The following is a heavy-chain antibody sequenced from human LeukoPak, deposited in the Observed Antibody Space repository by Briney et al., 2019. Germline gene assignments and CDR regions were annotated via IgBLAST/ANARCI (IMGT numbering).Heavy chain of an antibody. CDR3: ARSISGIYSFDY. V-gene: IGHV3-33*01. D-gene: IGHD1-26*01. J-gene: IGHJ4*02. Sequence: PGRSLRLSCAASGFSFSTYGIHWVRQAPGKGLEWVAVIWFDGNNKYYADSVKGRFTISRDNSKSTLYLEMNSLRAEDTAVYYCARSISGIYSFDYWGQGTLVTVSS. CDR2: IWFDGNNK. CDR1: GFSFSTYG.